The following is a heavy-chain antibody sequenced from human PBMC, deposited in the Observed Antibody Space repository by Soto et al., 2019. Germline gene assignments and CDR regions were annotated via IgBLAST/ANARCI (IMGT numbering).Heavy chain of an antibody. V-gene: IGHV1-18*01. Sequence: QVQLVQSGAEVKNPGASVKVSCQASNYLFGAFGISWVRQAPGQGLEWMGWITPYNGNTHYAEKFQDRVNMTADKPTTTAYMEVRRLTSDDTAVYFCARISARRNDFDVWGQGTVVTVSS. CDR2: ITPYNGNT. J-gene: IGHJ3*01. CDR3: ARISARRNDFDV. CDR1: NYLFGAFG.